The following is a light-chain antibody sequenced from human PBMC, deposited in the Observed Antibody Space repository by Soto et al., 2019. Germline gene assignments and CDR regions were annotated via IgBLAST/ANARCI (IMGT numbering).Light chain of an antibody. CDR1: SSDVGNYNY. V-gene: IGLV2-11*01. CDR3: CSYAGSYTLV. J-gene: IGLJ3*02. CDR2: DVS. Sequence: QSVLTQPRSVSGSPGQSVTISCTGTSSDVGNYNYVSWYQHHPGKAPKVMIYDVSKRPSGVPDRFSGSRSGNTASLSISGLQAEDEADYYCCSYAGSYTLVFGGGTKVTVL.